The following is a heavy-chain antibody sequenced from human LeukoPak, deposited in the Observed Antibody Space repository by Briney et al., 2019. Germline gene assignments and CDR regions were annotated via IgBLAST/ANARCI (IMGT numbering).Heavy chain of an antibody. D-gene: IGHD2-21*02. J-gene: IGHJ1*01. V-gene: IGHV1-18*01. CDR3: ARDSYCGGDCPPAEH. CDR2: ISAYNGDT. CDR1: GYTVSNYG. Sequence: ASVKVSCKTSGYTVSNYGVSWVRQGPGQGLEWVGCISAYNGDTNYAHNLQGRVTLTTDTSTSTVYMELRSLSSDDTAVYYCARDSYCGGDCPPAEHWGQGTLVTVSS.